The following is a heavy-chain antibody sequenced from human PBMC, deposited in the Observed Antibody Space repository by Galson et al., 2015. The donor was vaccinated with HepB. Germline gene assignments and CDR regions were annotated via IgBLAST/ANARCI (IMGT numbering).Heavy chain of an antibody. D-gene: IGHD1-1*01. V-gene: IGHV3-33*08. J-gene: IGHJ5*02. CDR3: ARFSDPTSTAFDP. CDR1: GFSLSSYA. Sequence: SLRLSCATSGFSLSSYALHWVRQAPGKGLEWVAVSWHDGSKEYYADSVKGRFTISRDKSKNTVSLQMNNLRAEDTAMYFCARFSDPTSTAFDPWGQGTLV. CDR2: SWHDGSKE.